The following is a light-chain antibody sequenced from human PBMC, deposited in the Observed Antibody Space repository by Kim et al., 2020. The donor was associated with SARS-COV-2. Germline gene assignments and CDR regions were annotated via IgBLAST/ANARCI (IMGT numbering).Light chain of an antibody. CDR1: SSDVGEYNF. Sequence: QSALTQPRSVSGSPGQSVTISCSGTSSDVGEYNFVSWYQHHPGKAPKLMIYDVSKRPAGVPDRFSGSKSGNTASLTISGLQAEDEADYYCCSYAGRYTVAFSGGTQLTVL. CDR2: DVS. J-gene: IGLJ2*01. V-gene: IGLV2-11*01. CDR3: CSYAGRYTVA.